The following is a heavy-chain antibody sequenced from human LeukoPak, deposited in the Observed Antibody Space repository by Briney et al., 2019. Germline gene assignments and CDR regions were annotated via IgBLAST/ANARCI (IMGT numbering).Heavy chain of an antibody. V-gene: IGHV4-34*01. J-gene: IGHJ5*02. CDR1: GGSFIGYD. CDR3: ASLARGGNWFYP. D-gene: IGHD6-6*01. Sequence: PSETLSLTCAVSGGSFIGYDWTWLRQPPGKGLEWIGEINHSGGTNYNPSLKSRVTISVDTSKNQFSLKLSSVTAADTAVYYCASLARGGNWFYPWGQGTLVTVSS. CDR2: INHSGGT.